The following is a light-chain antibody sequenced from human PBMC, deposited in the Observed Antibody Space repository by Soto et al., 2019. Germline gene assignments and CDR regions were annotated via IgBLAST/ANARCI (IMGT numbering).Light chain of an antibody. CDR3: QQYNSYPRT. Sequence: GARGTITVRASQGISSFLAWYQQKPGKAPKLLIYAASTWQSGVPSRFSGSGSGTEFTLTISSLQPDDFATYYSQQYNSYPRTFGQGTKVDI. CDR1: QGISSF. V-gene: IGKV1-9*01. J-gene: IGKJ1*01. CDR2: AAS.